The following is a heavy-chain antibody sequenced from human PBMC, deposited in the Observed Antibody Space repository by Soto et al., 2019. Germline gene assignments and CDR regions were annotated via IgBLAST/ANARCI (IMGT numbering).Heavy chain of an antibody. Sequence: EVQLLESGGGLVQPGGSLRLSCAASGFTFSSYAMSWVRQAPGKGLEWVSAISGSGGSTYYADSVKGRFAISRDNSKNPLYLQMNSLRAEDTAVYYCAWYQLKGMDVWGQGTTVTVSS. J-gene: IGHJ6*02. CDR1: GFTFSSYA. CDR3: AWYQLKGMDV. D-gene: IGHD2-2*01. V-gene: IGHV3-23*01. CDR2: ISGSGGST.